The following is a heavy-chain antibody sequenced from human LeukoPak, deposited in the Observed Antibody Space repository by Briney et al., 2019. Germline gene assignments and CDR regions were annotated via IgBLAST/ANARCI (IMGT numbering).Heavy chain of an antibody. J-gene: IGHJ4*02. Sequence: AGGSLRLSCTASGVTLSSYAMSWARQAPGKGLEWVSAISGSGGSTYYADSVKGRFTISRDNSKNTLYLQMNSLRAEDTAVYYCAKGGYYYDSSGNWGQGTLVTVSS. CDR1: GVTLSSYA. CDR3: AKGGYYYDSSGN. V-gene: IGHV3-23*01. D-gene: IGHD3-22*01. CDR2: ISGSGGST.